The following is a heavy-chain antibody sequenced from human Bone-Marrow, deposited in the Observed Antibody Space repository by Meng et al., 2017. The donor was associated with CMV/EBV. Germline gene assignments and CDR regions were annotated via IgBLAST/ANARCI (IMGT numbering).Heavy chain of an antibody. CDR2: IGSSGTSI. CDR1: GFTFSDYY. CDR3: AKTLRGSALFGY. J-gene: IGHJ4*02. Sequence: GESLKISCAASGFTFSDYYMSWVRQAPGKGLEWVAYIGSSGTSISYGDPVKGRFTISRDNAKNSLYLQMNSLRAEDTAVYYCAKTLRGSALFGYWGQGTLVTVSS. V-gene: IGHV3-11*01.